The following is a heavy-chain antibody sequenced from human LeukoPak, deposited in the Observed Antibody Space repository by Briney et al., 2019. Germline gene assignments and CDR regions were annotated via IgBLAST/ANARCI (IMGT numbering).Heavy chain of an antibody. CDR1: GFTFSSYV. Sequence: PGRSLRLSCAASGFTFSSYVMHWVRHAPGKGLEYVSAISSSGGSTYYANPVKGRFTISRDNSKNTLYLQMGSLRAEEMAVYYCARDPGSFPGSYFDYWGQGTLVTAYS. CDR3: ARDPGSFPGSYFDY. J-gene: IGHJ4*02. D-gene: IGHD6-13*01. V-gene: IGHV3-64*01. CDR2: ISSSGGST.